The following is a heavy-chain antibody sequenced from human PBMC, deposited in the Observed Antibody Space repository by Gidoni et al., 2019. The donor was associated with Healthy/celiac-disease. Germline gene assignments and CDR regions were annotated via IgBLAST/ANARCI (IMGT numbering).Heavy chain of an antibody. CDR3: ARAATYGDYNENPRSPDY. D-gene: IGHD4-17*01. V-gene: IGHV1-3*01. J-gene: IGHJ4*02. Sequence: QVQLVQSGAEVKKPGASVKVSCKASGYTFTSYAMHWVRQAPGQRLEWMGWINAGNGNTKYSQKFQGRVTITRDTSASTAYMELSSLRSEDTAVYYCARAATYGDYNENPRSPDYWGQGTLVTVSS. CDR1: GYTFTSYA. CDR2: INAGNGNT.